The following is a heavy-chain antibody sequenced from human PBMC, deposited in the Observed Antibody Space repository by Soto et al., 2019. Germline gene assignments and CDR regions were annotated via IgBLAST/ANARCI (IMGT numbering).Heavy chain of an antibody. CDR3: ARDHEWLPFDY. D-gene: IGHD3-3*01. Sequence: GGSLRLSCAASGFTFSSYEMNWVRQAPGKGLEWVSYISSSGSTIYYADSVKGRSTISRDNAKNSLYLQMNSLRAEDTAVYYCARDHEWLPFDYWGQGTLVTVSS. J-gene: IGHJ4*02. V-gene: IGHV3-48*03. CDR2: ISSSGSTI. CDR1: GFTFSSYE.